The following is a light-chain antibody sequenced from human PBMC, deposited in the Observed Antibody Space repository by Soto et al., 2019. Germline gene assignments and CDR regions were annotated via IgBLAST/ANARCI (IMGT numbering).Light chain of an antibody. CDR2: KAS. J-gene: IGKJ1*01. V-gene: IGKV1-8*01. Sequence: AIRMTQWPSSFSASAGDRVTITCRAGQGVSSYLAWYQQKPGKDPKLLTYKASTLKSGVPSRFSGSGSGTEFTLTISSLQPDDFATYYCQPYDTSSSFAQGTKVDIK. CDR3: QPYDTSSS. CDR1: QGVSSY.